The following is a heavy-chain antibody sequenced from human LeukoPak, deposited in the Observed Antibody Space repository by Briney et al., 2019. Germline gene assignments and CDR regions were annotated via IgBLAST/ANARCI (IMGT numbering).Heavy chain of an antibody. CDR1: GSSFTTYW. D-gene: IGHD2-2*01. Sequence: GESLKISCRGSGSSFTTYWIGWVLQMPGKGLEWMGIIYPGDSDTRYTPSFQGQVTMSADKSINTAYLQWSSLKASDTAMYYCARRQGCSSTSCPPDYWGQGTLVTVSP. CDR3: ARRQGCSSTSCPPDY. CDR2: IYPGDSDT. J-gene: IGHJ4*02. V-gene: IGHV5-51*01.